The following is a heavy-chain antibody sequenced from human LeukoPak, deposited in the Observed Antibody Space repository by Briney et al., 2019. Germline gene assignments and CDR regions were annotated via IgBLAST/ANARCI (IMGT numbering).Heavy chain of an antibody. J-gene: IGHJ4*02. CDR2: IYHSGST. CDR3: ASSGWFGELEDDY. CDR1: GGSISSSNW. Sequence: SETLSLTCAVSGGSISSSNWWSWVRQPPGKGLEWIGEIYHSGSTNYNPSLKSRVTISVDTSKNQFSLKLSSVTAADTAVYYCASSGWFGELEDDYWGQGTLVTVSS. D-gene: IGHD3-10*01. V-gene: IGHV4-4*02.